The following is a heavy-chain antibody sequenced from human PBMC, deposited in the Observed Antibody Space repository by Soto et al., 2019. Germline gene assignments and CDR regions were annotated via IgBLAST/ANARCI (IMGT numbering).Heavy chain of an antibody. CDR2: IYSGGST. V-gene: IGHV3-53*01. CDR3: ARGRGAARLAVHYYGMDV. Sequence: GGSLRLSCAASGFTVSSNYMSWVRQAPGRGLEWVPVIYSGGSTYYADSVKGRFTISRDNSKNTLYLQMNSLRAEDTAVYYCARGRGAARLAVHYYGMDVWGQGTTVTVSS. CDR1: GFTVSSNY. D-gene: IGHD6-6*01. J-gene: IGHJ6*02.